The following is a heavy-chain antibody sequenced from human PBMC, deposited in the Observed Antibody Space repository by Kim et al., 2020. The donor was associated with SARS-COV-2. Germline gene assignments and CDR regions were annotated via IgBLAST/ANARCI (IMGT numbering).Heavy chain of an antibody. CDR2: IAHDGNT. D-gene: IGHD3-9*01. Sequence: SETLSLTCTVSGGSISTSGYFWGWVRQSPGVGLEGIGSIAHDGNTFYTPSLESRVAISADTSRNQFSLELRPVTASDTAVYYCVRDASKFDIDHWGPGIMVTVSS. CDR3: VRDASKFDIDH. CDR1: GGSISTSGYF. V-gene: IGHV4-39*02. J-gene: IGHJ4*02.